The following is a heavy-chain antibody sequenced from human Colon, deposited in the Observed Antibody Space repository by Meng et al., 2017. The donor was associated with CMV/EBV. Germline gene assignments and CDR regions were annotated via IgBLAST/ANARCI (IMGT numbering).Heavy chain of an antibody. CDR1: GETFSGYF. CDR3: ARDRITIFGVARFDY. CDR2: INVDTGGT. Sequence: ASVKVSCKAPGETFSGYFVHWLRQAPGEGLEWLGWINVDTGGTNYGQRFQGRVSVTTDTSTSTAYMELRSLRSDDTAVYYCARDRITIFGVARFDYWGQGTLVTVSS. J-gene: IGHJ4*02. V-gene: IGHV1-2*02. D-gene: IGHD3-3*01.